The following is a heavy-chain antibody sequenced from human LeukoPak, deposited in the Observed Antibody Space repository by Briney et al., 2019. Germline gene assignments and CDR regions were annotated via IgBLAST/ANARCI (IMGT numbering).Heavy chain of an antibody. CDR1: GLTFSSYA. D-gene: IGHD3-22*01. Sequence: GGSLRLSCAASGLTFSSYAMHWVRQAPGKGLEWVAVISYDGSNKHYADSMKGRFTISRDNSKNTLYLQMNSLRAEDTAVYYCARDTLGAYYYDSSGYYDYWGQGTLVTVSS. CDR3: ARDTLGAYYYDSSGYYDY. CDR2: ISYDGSNK. J-gene: IGHJ4*02. V-gene: IGHV3-30-3*01.